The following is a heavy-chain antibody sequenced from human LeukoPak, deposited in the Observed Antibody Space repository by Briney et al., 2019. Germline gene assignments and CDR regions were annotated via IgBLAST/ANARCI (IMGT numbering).Heavy chain of an antibody. CDR1: GFTFSTYS. J-gene: IGHJ2*01. CDR3: ARGGGEAVAGTYWYFDL. Sequence: GGSLRLSCAASGFTFSTYSMNWVRQAPGKGLGWVSYISSISSTIYYADSVKGRFTISRDNAKNSLHLQMNSLRDEDTAVYYCARGGGEAVAGTYWYFDLWGRGTLVTVSS. CDR2: ISSISSTI. V-gene: IGHV3-48*02. D-gene: IGHD6-19*01.